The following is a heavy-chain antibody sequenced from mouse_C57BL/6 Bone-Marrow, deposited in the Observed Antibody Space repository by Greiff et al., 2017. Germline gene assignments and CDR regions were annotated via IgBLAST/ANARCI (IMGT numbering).Heavy chain of an antibody. D-gene: IGHD3-2*02. J-gene: IGHJ4*01. CDR3: ARDSSGYLYAMDY. CDR1: GYTFTSYG. CDR2: IYPRSGYT. Sequence: VQLQESGAELARPGASVKLSCKASGYTFTSYGISWVKQRTGQGLEWIGEIYPRSGYTYYNEKFKGKATLTADKSSSTAYMELRSLTSEDSAVYFCARDSSGYLYAMDYWGQGTSVTVSS. V-gene: IGHV1-81*01.